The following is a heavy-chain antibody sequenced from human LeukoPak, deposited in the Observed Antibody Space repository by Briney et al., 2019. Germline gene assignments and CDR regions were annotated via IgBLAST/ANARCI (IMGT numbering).Heavy chain of an antibody. V-gene: IGHV3-21*01. J-gene: IGHJ4*02. Sequence: GGSLRLSCAASGFTFSSDSMNWVRQAPGKGLEWVSSISSSSRYIYYADSVKGRFTISRDNAKNSLYLQMNSLRAEDTAVYYCARDLRGSSWDKFDYWGQGTLVTVSS. CDR3: ARDLRGSSWDKFDY. D-gene: IGHD6-13*01. CDR1: GFTFSSDS. CDR2: ISSSSRYI.